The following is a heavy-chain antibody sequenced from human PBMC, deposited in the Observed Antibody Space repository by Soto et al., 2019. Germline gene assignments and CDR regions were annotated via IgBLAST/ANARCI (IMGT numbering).Heavy chain of an antibody. CDR3: ASSMTTVTPFL. J-gene: IGHJ3*01. D-gene: IGHD4-4*01. Sequence: QVQLVESGGGVVQPGRSLRLSCAASGFTFSSYGMHWVRQAPGKGLEWVAVIWYDGSNKYYADSVKGRFTISRDNSKNTLYLQMNSLRAEDTAVYYCASSMTTVTPFLWGQGTMVTVSS. CDR1: GFTFSSYG. V-gene: IGHV3-33*01. CDR2: IWYDGSNK.